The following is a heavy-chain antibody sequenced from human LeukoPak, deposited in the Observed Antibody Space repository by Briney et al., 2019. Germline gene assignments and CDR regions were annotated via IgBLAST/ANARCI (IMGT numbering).Heavy chain of an antibody. CDR2: INPNSGGT. Sequence: ASVKVSCKASGYTFTDYYIHWVRQAPGQGLEWMGWINPNSGGTSYAQKSQGRVTMTRDTSISTAYMELSGLRSDDTAVYYCARVPCITTSCSPINWFDPWGQGTLVTVSS. J-gene: IGHJ5*02. CDR1: GYTFTDYY. CDR3: ARVPCITTSCSPINWFDP. V-gene: IGHV1-2*02. D-gene: IGHD2-2*01.